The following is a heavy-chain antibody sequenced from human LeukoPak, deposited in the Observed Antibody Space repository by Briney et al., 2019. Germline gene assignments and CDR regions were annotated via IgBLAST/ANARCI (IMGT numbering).Heavy chain of an antibody. J-gene: IGHJ4*02. D-gene: IGHD1-26*01. V-gene: IGHV3-23*01. CDR1: GFTFRSYA. CDR2: ITDSGGTT. CDR3: AKLWRGSYPRYFDY. Sequence: GESLRLSCAASGFTFRSYAMSWVRQAPGKGLEWVSVITDSGGTTFYADSVKGRFTISRENSKNTLYLQMNSLSAEDSAIYYCAKLWRGSYPRYFDYWGQGALVTVSS.